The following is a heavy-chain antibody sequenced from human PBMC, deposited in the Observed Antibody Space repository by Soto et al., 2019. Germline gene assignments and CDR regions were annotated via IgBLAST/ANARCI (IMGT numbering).Heavy chain of an antibody. D-gene: IGHD3-22*01. CDR1: GYNFNTYG. Sequence: QVQLLQSGAQVRRPGTSVRISCTTSGYNFNTYGFVWVRQAPGQGLEWMGWIRGYNGYTKYAQSLEDRVTLSTDTSTRTPFLELRNLRSGDTALYFCARDRDYSHTDADVDYWGQGTQVTVSS. CDR3: ARDRDYSHTDADVDY. J-gene: IGHJ4*02. CDR2: IRGYNGYT. V-gene: IGHV1-18*01.